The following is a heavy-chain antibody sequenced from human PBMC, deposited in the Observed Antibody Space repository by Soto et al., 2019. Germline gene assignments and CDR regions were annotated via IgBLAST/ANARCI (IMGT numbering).Heavy chain of an antibody. CDR2: IIPIFGTA. CDR1: GGTFSSYA. D-gene: IGHD3-3*01. Sequence: QVQLVQSGAEVKKPGSSVKVSCKASGGTFSSYAISWVRQAPGQGLEWMGGIIPIFGTANYAQKFQGRVTITADESTSTAYMELSSLRSEDTAVYYCARVGDFWSAQSCWFDPWGQGALVTVSS. V-gene: IGHV1-69*01. J-gene: IGHJ5*02. CDR3: ARVGDFWSAQSCWFDP.